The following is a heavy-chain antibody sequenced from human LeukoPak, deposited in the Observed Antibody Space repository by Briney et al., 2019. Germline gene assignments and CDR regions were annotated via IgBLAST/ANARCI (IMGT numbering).Heavy chain of an antibody. CDR1: GGSISSYY. CDR2: IYYSGST. D-gene: IGHD6-13*01. J-gene: IGHJ4*02. Sequence: PSETLSLTCTVSGGSISSYYWSWIRQPPGKGLEWIGYIYYSGSTNYNPSLKSRVTVSVDTSKNQFSLKLSSVTAADTAVYYCARHQHYSSSFWRDETPNPVDHWGQGTLVTVSS. CDR3: ARHQHYSSSFWRDETPNPVDH. V-gene: IGHV4-59*08.